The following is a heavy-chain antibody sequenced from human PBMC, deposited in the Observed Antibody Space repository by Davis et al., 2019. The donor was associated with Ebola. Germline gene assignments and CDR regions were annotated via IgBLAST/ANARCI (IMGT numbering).Heavy chain of an antibody. Sequence: AASVKVSCKASGYTFTGYYVHWVRQAPGQGLEWMGWMNPKSGNTGYAQKFQGRVTMTRNTSISTAYMELSSLRSEDTAVYYCARGTRDTAMWGQGTLVTVSS. CDR3: ARGTRDTAM. J-gene: IGHJ4*02. V-gene: IGHV1-8*02. CDR2: MNPKSGNT. D-gene: IGHD5-18*01. CDR1: GYTFTGYY.